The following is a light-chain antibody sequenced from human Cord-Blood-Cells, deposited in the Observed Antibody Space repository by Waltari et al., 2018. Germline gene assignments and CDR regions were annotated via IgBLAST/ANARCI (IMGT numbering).Light chain of an antibody. CDR3: AAWDDSLSGRV. CDR1: SSNIGSNY. V-gene: IGLV1-47*01. CDR2: RNN. Sequence: QSVLTQPPSASGTPGQRVTIPCSGSSSNIGSNYVYLSQQLPATAPKLLIYRNNQRPSGVPDRFSGSKSGTSASLAISGLRSEDEADYYCAAWDDSLSGRVFGGGTKLTVL. J-gene: IGLJ3*02.